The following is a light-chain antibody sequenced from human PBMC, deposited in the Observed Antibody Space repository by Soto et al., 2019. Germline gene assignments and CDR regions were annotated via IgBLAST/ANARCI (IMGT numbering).Light chain of an antibody. CDR2: AAS. CDR1: QSISSY. J-gene: IGKJ1*01. CDR3: QQSFSTPRT. Sequence: DIQMTLSTSSLSASLGYRVTLTCRASQSISSYLNWYQQKKGKAPKLLIYAASGLQSDVPSRFSAGGYGTDFNLNITSLQPEDFATYFCQQSFSTPRTFGQGTKVDI. V-gene: IGKV1-39*01.